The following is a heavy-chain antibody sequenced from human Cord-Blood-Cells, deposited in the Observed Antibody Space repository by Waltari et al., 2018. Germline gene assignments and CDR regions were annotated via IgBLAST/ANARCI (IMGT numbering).Heavy chain of an antibody. V-gene: IGHV3-53*01. Sequence: EVQLVESGGGLIQPGGSLRLSCAAFGFTVSIHYMSWLRQAPGKGLEWVSVIYSGGSTYYADSVKGRFTISRDNSKNTLYLQMNSLRAEDTAVYYCARVYGSGSGDDYWGQGTLVTVSS. CDR2: IYSGGST. D-gene: IGHD3-10*01. J-gene: IGHJ4*02. CDR3: ARVYGSGSGDDY. CDR1: GFTVSIHY.